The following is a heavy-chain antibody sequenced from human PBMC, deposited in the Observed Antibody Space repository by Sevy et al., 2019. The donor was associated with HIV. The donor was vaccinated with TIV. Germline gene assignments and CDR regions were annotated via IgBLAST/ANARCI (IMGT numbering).Heavy chain of an antibody. V-gene: IGHV4-39*01. CDR3: ASHNYSDRSGYYYPVWFDY. J-gene: IGHJ4*02. CDR1: IGSFSSITYY. Sequence: SETLSLTCTVSIGSFSSITYYWAWIRQPPGKGLEWIGSIFYSGSPYYNPSLQSRLTISLDTSKNQFSLKLSSVTAADTAVYYCASHNYSDRSGYYYPVWFDYWGRGTLVTVSS. D-gene: IGHD3-22*01. CDR2: IFYSGSP.